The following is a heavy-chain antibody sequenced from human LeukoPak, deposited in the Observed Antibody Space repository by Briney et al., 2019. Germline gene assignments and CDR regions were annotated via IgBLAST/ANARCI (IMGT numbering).Heavy chain of an antibody. D-gene: IGHD3-22*01. CDR2: INSDGSNT. CDR1: GFTFSSYW. J-gene: IGHJ4*02. V-gene: IGHV3-74*01. CDR3: ARETDSSGYYEDY. Sequence: PPGGSLRLSCAASGFTFSSYWMHWVRQAPGKGLVWVSRINSDGSNTSYADSVKGRFTISRDNAKNTLYLQMNSLRAEDTAVYYCARETDSSGYYEDYWGQGTLVTVSS.